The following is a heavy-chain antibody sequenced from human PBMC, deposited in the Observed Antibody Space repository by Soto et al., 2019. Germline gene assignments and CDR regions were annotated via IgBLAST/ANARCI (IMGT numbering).Heavy chain of an antibody. J-gene: IGHJ2*01. D-gene: IGHD4-17*01. CDR3: ARPLRRGDYKWGYFDL. V-gene: IGHV3-30-3*01. Sequence: QVQLVESGGGVVQPGRSLRLSCAASGFTFSSYAMHWVRQAPGKGLEWVAVISYDGSNKYYTDSVKGRFTISRDNSRNPRYLLMNSLRGEETAVYYCARPLRRGDYKWGYFDLWGRGALVTVSS. CDR1: GFTFSSYA. CDR2: ISYDGSNK.